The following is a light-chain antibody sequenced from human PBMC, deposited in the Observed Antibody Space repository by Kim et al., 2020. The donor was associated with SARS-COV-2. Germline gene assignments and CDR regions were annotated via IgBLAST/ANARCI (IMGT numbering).Light chain of an antibody. Sequence: DIQMTQSPSSLSASVGDRVTITCRTTQSISSHLSWYQQKPGRAPKLLISAASTLQGGVPSRFSGSGSETDFTLTISSLQPDDFATYFCQQSYITPFTFGPGTKLEI. CDR3: QQSYITPFT. CDR2: AAS. J-gene: IGKJ3*01. V-gene: IGKV1-39*01. CDR1: QSISSH.